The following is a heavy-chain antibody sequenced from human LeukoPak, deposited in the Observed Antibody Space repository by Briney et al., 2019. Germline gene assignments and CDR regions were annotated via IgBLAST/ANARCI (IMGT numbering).Heavy chain of an antibody. D-gene: IGHD6-13*01. CDR1: GLTFSRYS. V-gene: IGHV3-30*02. Sequence: QSGGSLRLSCAAAGLTFSRYSMNWVRQAPGKGLEWVAFIRNDGTTKYFADSVKGRFTISRDNSKNTLYLQMNSLRAEDTAVYYCAKTHGSSWGIFDYWGQGMLVTVSS. CDR3: AKTHGSSWGIFDY. J-gene: IGHJ4*02. CDR2: IRNDGTTK.